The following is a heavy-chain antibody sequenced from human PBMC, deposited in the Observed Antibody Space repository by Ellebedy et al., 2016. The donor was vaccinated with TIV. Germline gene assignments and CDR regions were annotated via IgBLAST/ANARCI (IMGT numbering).Heavy chain of an antibody. Sequence: MPGGSLRLSCAVSGGSISSSNWWSWVRQPPGKGLEWIGEIYHSGSTYYNPSLKSRVTISVDTSKNQFSLKLSSVTAADTPVYYCARLNDYWGQGTLVTVSS. CDR1: GGSISSSNW. CDR3: ARLNDY. V-gene: IGHV4-4*02. CDR2: IYHSGST. J-gene: IGHJ4*02.